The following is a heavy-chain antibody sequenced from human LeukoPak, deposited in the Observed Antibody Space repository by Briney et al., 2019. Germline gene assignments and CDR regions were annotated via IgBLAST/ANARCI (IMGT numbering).Heavy chain of an antibody. V-gene: IGHV3-30*02. J-gene: IGHJ4*02. CDR1: GFSFSNYG. CDR2: ITYDSSNK. Sequence: GGSLRLSCAASGFSFSNYGMHWVRQAPGKGLDWVAFITYDSSNKYYADSVKGRFTISRDNSKNTLYLQMNSLSAEDTAVYYCVKDHSQGYWGQGTLVTVSS. CDR3: VKDHSQGY.